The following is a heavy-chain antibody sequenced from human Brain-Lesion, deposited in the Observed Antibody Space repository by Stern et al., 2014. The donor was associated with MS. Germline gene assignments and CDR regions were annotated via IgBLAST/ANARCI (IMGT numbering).Heavy chain of an antibody. J-gene: IGHJ3*02. CDR2: FDPEDGES. Sequence: QMQLVQSGAEVKKPGASVKVSCKVSGYTLTELSMHWVRKAPGKGLEWMGCFDPEDGESIYEQKFQGRVTMTEDTSTDTAYMELSSLRSEDTAIYYCATDLQQPLVDTFDIWGQGTMVTVSS. CDR1: GYTLTELS. V-gene: IGHV1-24*01. D-gene: IGHD6-13*01. CDR3: ATDLQQPLVDTFDI.